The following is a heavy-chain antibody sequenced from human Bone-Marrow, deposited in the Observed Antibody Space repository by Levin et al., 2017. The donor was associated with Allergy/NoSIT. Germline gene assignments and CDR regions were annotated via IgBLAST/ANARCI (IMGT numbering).Heavy chain of an antibody. CDR3: ARDSSPTLHSGSYYDALDM. CDR1: GFTFSSCW. D-gene: IGHD3-22*01. Sequence: PGESLKISCAASGFTFSSCWMTWVRQSPGKGLEWVANIKADGSKKYYLDSVEGRFTISRDNAKASLYLQMNSLRPDDTAVYYCARDSSPTLHSGSYYDALDMWGQGTVVTVSS. CDR2: IKADGSKK. J-gene: IGHJ3*02. V-gene: IGHV3-7*01.